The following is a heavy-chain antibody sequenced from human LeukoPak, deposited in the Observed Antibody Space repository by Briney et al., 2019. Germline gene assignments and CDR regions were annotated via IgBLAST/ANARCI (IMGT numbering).Heavy chain of an antibody. CDR2: ISAHNGKT. V-gene: IGHV1-18*01. D-gene: IGHD6-6*01. CDR3: ARVGSSVLWGEFNY. J-gene: IGHJ4*02. CDR1: GFSFTAYG. Sequence: GASVKVSCKASGFSFTAYGFSWVRQAPGQGLEWVGWISAHNGKTDSAQKFQGRVTMTTDTPTSTAYMELTSLRSDDTAEYYCARVGSSVLWGEFNYWGKGTRVTVSS.